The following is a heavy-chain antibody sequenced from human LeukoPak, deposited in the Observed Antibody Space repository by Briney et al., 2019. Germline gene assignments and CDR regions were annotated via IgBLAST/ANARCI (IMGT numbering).Heavy chain of an antibody. CDR3: AKGGATSASASDY. J-gene: IGHJ4*02. CDR1: GFTFSSYG. Sequence: GGSLRLSCAASGFTFSSYGMHWVRQAPGKGLEWVAVISYDGSNKYYADSVKGRFTISRDNSKNTLYLQMNSLRADDTAVYFCAKGGATSASASDYWGRGTLVTVSS. CDR2: ISYDGSNK. D-gene: IGHD1-26*01. V-gene: IGHV3-30*18.